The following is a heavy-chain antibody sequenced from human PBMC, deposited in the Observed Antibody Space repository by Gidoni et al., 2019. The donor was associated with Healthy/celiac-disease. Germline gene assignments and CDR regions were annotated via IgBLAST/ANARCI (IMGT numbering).Heavy chain of an antibody. CDR1: GGTFSSYA. V-gene: IGHV1-69*04. CDR2: IIPILGIA. J-gene: IGHJ5*02. D-gene: IGHD3-3*01. Sequence: QVQLVQSGAEVKKPGSSVKVPCKASGGTFSSYASSWVRQAPGQGLEWMGRIIPILGIANYAQKFQGRVTITADKSTSTAYMELSSLRSEDTAVYYCARDRPGGALEWLLSPWGQGTLVTVSS. CDR3: ARDRPGGALEWLLSP.